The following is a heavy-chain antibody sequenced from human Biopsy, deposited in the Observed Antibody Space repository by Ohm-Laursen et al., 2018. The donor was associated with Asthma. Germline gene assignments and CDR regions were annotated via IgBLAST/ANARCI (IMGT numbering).Heavy chain of an antibody. CDR2: KYNRGST. D-gene: IGHD3-16*01. Sequence: TLSLTCSVSGGSISSGAYYWVWIRQPPGKGLEWIGYKYNRGSTHYNPSLKSRVAISLDTSKNQFSLKLSSVTAADTAAYFCARRGGVRRYFDYWGQGTLVTVSS. V-gene: IGHV4-30-4*01. J-gene: IGHJ4*02. CDR3: ARRGGVRRYFDY. CDR1: GGSISSGAYY.